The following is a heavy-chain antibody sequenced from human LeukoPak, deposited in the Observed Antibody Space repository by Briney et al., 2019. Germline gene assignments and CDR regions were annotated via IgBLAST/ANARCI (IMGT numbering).Heavy chain of an antibody. D-gene: IGHD2/OR15-2a*01. CDR2: IYYSGST. V-gene: IGHV4-39*02. CDR3: ARVLEILDAFDI. CDR1: GGSISSNSYY. J-gene: IGHJ3*02. Sequence: NPSETLSLTCAVSGGSISSNSYYWGWIRQPPGKGLEWIGSIYYSGSTYYNPSLKSRVTISVDTSKNHFSLKLSSVTAADTAVYYCARVLEILDAFDIWGQGTMVTVSS.